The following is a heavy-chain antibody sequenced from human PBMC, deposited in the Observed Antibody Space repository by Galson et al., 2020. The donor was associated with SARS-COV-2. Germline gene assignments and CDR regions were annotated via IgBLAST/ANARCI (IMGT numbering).Heavy chain of an antibody. CDR3: ARDGPQAAAGPIYWYFEL. V-gene: IGHV3-33*01. J-gene: IGHJ2*01. CDR1: GFTFSSYG. Sequence: QLGESLKISCAASGFTFSSYGMHWVRQAPGKGLEWVAVIWYDGSNKYYADSVKGRFTISRDNSKNTLYLQMNSLRAEDTAVYYCARDGPQAAAGPIYWYFELWGRGTLGTVCS. D-gene: IGHD6-25*01. CDR2: IWYDGSNK.